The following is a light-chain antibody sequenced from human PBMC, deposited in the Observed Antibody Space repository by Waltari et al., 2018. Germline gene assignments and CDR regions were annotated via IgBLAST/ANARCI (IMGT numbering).Light chain of an antibody. CDR1: QSVLYSSNNKNY. CDR3: QQYYTSPPYT. Sequence: DIVMTQSPDSLAVSLGERATINCKSSQSVLYSSNNKNYLACYQQKPGQPPKLLFYWASTRESGVPDRFSGSGSGTDFTLTISSLQAEDVAVYYCQQYYTSPPYTFGQGTKLEIK. J-gene: IGKJ2*01. V-gene: IGKV4-1*01. CDR2: WAS.